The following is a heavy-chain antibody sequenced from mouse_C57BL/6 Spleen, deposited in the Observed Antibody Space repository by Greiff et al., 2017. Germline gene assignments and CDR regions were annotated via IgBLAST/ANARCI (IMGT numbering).Heavy chain of an antibody. CDR3: ARLGYDPLYAMDY. CDR1: GFTFSDYG. Sequence: EVQLQESGGGLVKPGGSLKLSCAASGFTFSDYGMHWVRQAPEKGLEWVAYISSGSSTIYYADTVKGRFTISRDNAKNTLFLQMTSLRSEDTAMYYCARLGYDPLYAMDYWGQGTSVTVSS. V-gene: IGHV5-17*01. CDR2: ISSGSSTI. J-gene: IGHJ4*01. D-gene: IGHD2-2*01.